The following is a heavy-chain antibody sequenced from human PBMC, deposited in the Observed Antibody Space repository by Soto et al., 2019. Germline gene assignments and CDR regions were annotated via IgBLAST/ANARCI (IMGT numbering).Heavy chain of an antibody. CDR2: ISSSSSYI. V-gene: IGHV3-21*01. Sequence: PGGSLRLSCAASGFTFSSYSMNWVRQAPGKGLEWVSSISSSSSYIYYADSVKGRFTISRDNAKNSLYLQMNSLRAEDTAVYYCARERPPPIVVVPAASPLDYWGQGTTVTVS. D-gene: IGHD2-2*01. CDR3: ARERPPPIVVVPAASPLDY. CDR1: GFTFSSYS. J-gene: IGHJ6*02.